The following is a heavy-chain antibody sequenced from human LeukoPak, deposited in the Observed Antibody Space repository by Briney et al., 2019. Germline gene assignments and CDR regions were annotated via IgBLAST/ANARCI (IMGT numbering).Heavy chain of an antibody. CDR2: IYYSGST. Sequence: SETLSLTCTVSGGSISSYYWSWIRQPPGKGLEWIGYIYYSGSTNYNPSLKSRVTISVDTSKNQFSLKLSSVTAADTAVYYCASSSLDLLWFGEFHRALGAFDIWGQGTMVTVSS. CDR3: ASSSLDLLWFGEFHRALGAFDI. D-gene: IGHD3-10*01. V-gene: IGHV4-59*08. CDR1: GGSISSYY. J-gene: IGHJ3*02.